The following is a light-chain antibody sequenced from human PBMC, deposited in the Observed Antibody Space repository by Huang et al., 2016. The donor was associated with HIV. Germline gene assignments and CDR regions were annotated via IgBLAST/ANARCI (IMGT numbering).Light chain of an antibody. CDR1: QTIFNRS. V-gene: IGKV3-20*01. J-gene: IGKJ4*01. CDR2: GAS. CDR3: QQYGDSLLT. Sequence: EIVLTQSPGTLSLSPGERATLSCRASQTIFNRSVAWYQQKPGQAPRLLIFGASTRATGIPDRFSGSGSGTDFTLTISRLEPEDLAVYYCQQYGDSLLTFGGGTKVEIK.